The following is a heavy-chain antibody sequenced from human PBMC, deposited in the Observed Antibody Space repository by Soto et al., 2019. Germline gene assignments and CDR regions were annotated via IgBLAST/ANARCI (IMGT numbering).Heavy chain of an antibody. J-gene: IGHJ6*02. CDR3: ARDEHGSGLYYYYYGTDV. CDR1: GGTFSSYT. V-gene: IGHV1-69*08. Sequence: QVQLVQSGAEVKKPGSSVKVSCKASGGTFSSYTISWVRQAPGQGLEWMGRIIPILGIANYAQKFQGRVTITADKSTSTAYMELSSLRSEDTAVYYCARDEHGSGLYYYYYGTDVWGQGTTVTVSS. D-gene: IGHD3-10*01. CDR2: IIPILGIA.